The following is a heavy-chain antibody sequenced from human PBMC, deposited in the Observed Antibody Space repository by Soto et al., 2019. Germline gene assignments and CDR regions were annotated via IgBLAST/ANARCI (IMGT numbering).Heavy chain of an antibody. CDR2: TYYRSTWSN. CDR3: AGASTYRGTVLCALGISVQDS. V-gene: IGHV6-1*01. J-gene: IGHJ5*01. CDR1: GDSVASRSAA. Sequence: SPALPLTCALSGDSVASRSAAWNWLRQSPSRGLEWLGRTYYRSTWSNDYAGSVKSRITINPDTFENQFSLQLYSVTPEDTAVYDSAGASTYRGTVLCALGISVQDS. D-gene: IGHD1-1*01.